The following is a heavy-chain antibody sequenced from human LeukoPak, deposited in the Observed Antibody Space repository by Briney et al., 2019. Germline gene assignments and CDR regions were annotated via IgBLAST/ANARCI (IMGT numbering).Heavy chain of an antibody. Sequence: PGGSLRFSCATSGFTFNTYALNWVRQAPGKGLEWVSVISGSAGTTYYTDSVKGRFTISRDFSKNTMFLQISSLRAEDTAIYYCAKDLGDVDISGYYRPGAFDVWGRGTLVTVSS. D-gene: IGHD3-22*01. CDR1: GFTFNTYA. V-gene: IGHV3-23*01. J-gene: IGHJ3*01. CDR3: AKDLGDVDISGYYRPGAFDV. CDR2: ISGSAGTT.